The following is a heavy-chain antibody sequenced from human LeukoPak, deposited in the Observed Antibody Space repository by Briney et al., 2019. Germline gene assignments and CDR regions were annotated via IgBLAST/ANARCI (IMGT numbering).Heavy chain of an antibody. Sequence: GGXLRLSCAASGFTFSSYEMNWVRQAPGKGLEWVSYISSSGSTIYYADSVKGRFTISRDNAKNSLYLQMNSLRAEDTAVYYCARAWSSRGYSGYDYYFDYWGQGTLVTVSS. CDR1: GFTFSSYE. CDR3: ARAWSSRGYSGYDYYFDY. CDR2: ISSSGSTI. D-gene: IGHD5-12*01. V-gene: IGHV3-48*03. J-gene: IGHJ4*02.